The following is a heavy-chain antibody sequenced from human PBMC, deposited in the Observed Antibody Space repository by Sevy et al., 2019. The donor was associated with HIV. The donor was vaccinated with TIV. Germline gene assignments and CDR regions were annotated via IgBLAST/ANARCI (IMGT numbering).Heavy chain of an antibody. Sequence: GGSLRLSCAASGFTFSSYSMNWVRQAPGKGLEWVSYISSSSSTIYYADSVKGRFTIYRDNAKNSLYLQMNSLRDEDTAVYYCARDQDYYDSSGYSYYFDYWGQGTLVTVSS. J-gene: IGHJ4*02. CDR2: ISSSSSTI. CDR3: ARDQDYYDSSGYSYYFDY. CDR1: GFTFSSYS. D-gene: IGHD3-22*01. V-gene: IGHV3-48*02.